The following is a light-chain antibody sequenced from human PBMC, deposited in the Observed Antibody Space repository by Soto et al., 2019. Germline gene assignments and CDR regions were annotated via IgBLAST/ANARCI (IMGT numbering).Light chain of an antibody. CDR2: KAS. V-gene: IGKV1-5*03. J-gene: IGKJ2*01. CDR3: LQHNSYPHT. Sequence: DIQMTQSPPTLSASVGDRVTISCRASQSITGWLAWFQQKPGKAPKLLISKASKLESGVPSRFSGSGSGTDFTLTISGLQPDDFATYYCLQHNSYPHTFGQGTK. CDR1: QSITGW.